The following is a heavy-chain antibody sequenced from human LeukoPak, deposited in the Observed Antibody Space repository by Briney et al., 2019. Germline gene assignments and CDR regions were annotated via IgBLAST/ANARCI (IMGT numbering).Heavy chain of an antibody. J-gene: IGHJ4*02. CDR1: GGSISGSY. CDR2: IYYSGST. D-gene: IGHD4-17*01. CDR3: ARHALYGDFRNFDY. Sequence: SETLSLTCTVSGGSISGSYWSWIRQPPGKGLEWIAYIYYSGSTNYNPSLKSRVTISVNTSKNQFSLKLSSVTAADTAVYYCARHALYGDFRNFDYWGQGTLVTVSS. V-gene: IGHV4-59*08.